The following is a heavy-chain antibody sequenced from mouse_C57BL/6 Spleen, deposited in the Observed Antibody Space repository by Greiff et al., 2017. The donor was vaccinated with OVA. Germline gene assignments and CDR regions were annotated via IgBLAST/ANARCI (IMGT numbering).Heavy chain of an antibody. CDR1: GYAFSSSW. Sequence: QVQLQQSGPELVKPGASVKISCKASGYAFSSSWMNWVKQRHGKGLEWIGRVYPGDGDTNYNGKFKGKATLTADKSSSTAYMQLSSLTSEDSAVYFCAPYDYRFAYWGQGTLVTVSA. CDR3: APYDYRFAY. CDR2: VYPGDGDT. V-gene: IGHV1-82*01. J-gene: IGHJ3*01. D-gene: IGHD2-4*01.